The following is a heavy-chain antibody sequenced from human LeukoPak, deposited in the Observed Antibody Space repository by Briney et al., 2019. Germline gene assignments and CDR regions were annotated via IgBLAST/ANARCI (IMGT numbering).Heavy chain of an antibody. Sequence: PSETLSLTCAVYGGSFSGYYWSWIRQPPGKGLEWIGEINHSGSTNYNPSLKSRVTISVDTSKNQFSLKLSSVTAADTAVYYCARDSYYYGSGRYRNFDYWGQGTLDTVSS. CDR2: INHSGST. CDR3: ARDSYYYGSGRYRNFDY. J-gene: IGHJ4*02. CDR1: GGSFSGYY. V-gene: IGHV4-34*01. D-gene: IGHD3-10*01.